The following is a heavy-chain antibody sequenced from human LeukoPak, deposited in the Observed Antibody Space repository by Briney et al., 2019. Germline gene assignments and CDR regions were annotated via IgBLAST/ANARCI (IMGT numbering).Heavy chain of an antibody. J-gene: IGHJ4*02. Sequence: SETLSLTCAVSGGSISSSNWWSGVRQPPGEGLEWIGEIYHSGSTNYNPSLKSRVTISVDKSKNQFSLKLSSVTAADTAVYYCARLGAHCSGGSCYSTSLDYWGQGTLVTVSS. V-gene: IGHV4-4*02. D-gene: IGHD2-15*01. CDR2: IYHSGST. CDR3: ARLGAHCSGGSCYSTSLDY. CDR1: GGSISSSNW.